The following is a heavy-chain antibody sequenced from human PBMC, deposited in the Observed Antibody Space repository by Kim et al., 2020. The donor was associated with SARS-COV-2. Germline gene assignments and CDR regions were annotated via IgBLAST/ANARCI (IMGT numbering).Heavy chain of an antibody. CDR1: GFTFSSYS. D-gene: IGHD3-22*01. J-gene: IGHJ1*01. V-gene: IGHV3-21*01. CDR3: ARGYYYDSSGYPDGTQYFQH. CDR2: ISSSSSYI. Sequence: GGSLRLSCAASGFTFSSYSMNWVRQAPGKGLEWVSSISSSSSYIYYADSVKGRFTISRDNAKNSLYLQMNSLRAEDTAVYYCARGYYYDSSGYPDGTQYFQHWGQGTLVTVSS.